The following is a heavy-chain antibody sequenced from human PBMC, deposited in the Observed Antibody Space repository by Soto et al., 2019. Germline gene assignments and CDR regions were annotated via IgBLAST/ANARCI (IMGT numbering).Heavy chain of an antibody. CDR1: GYTFTGHY. CDR3: GRGRSGQIVVFY. J-gene: IGHJ4*02. CDR2: IGPESGAT. V-gene: IGHV1-2*02. Sequence: ASVKVSCKASGYTFTGHYIHCVRQAPEQGPEWMGEIGPESGATRYAQRFQGRVTMTMDMSITTVYMELNNLSPDDTAVYYCGRGRSGQIVVFYWGQGTPVTVSS. D-gene: IGHD1-26*01.